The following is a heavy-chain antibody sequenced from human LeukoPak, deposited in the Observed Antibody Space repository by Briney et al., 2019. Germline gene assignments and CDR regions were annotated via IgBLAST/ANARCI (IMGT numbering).Heavy chain of an antibody. CDR2: IKQDGSEK. Sequence: PGGSLRLSCAASGFTFSSYWMSWGRQAPGKGLEWVANIKQDGSEKYYVDSVKGRFTISRDNAKNSLYLQMNSLRAEDTAVYYCARDRSMVGAMWSRWDFDYWGQGTLVTVSS. D-gene: IGHD1-26*01. V-gene: IGHV3-7*01. J-gene: IGHJ4*02. CDR3: ARDRSMVGAMWSRWDFDY. CDR1: GFTFSSYW.